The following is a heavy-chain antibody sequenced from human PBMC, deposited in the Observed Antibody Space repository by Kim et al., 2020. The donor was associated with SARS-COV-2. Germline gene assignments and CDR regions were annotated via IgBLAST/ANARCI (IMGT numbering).Heavy chain of an antibody. V-gene: IGHV1-69*13. CDR1: GGTFSSYA. Sequence: SVKVSCKASGGTFSSYAISWVRQAPGQGLEWMGGILPIFGTAIYAQKLQGRVTITADESTSTAYIELSSLRSEDTAVYYCARTAAGIAVDSDAFDIWGQGTMVTVSS. CDR2: ILPIFGTA. CDR3: ARTAAGIAVDSDAFDI. J-gene: IGHJ3*02. D-gene: IGHD6-19*01.